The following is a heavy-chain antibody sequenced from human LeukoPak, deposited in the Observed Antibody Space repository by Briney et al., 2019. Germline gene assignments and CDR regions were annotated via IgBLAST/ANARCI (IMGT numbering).Heavy chain of an antibody. J-gene: IGHJ4*02. D-gene: IGHD3-10*01. CDR3: AKDPTYYYGSGSYPDY. CDR2: ISGSGGST. Sequence: GGSLRLSCAASGFTFSSYAMSWVRLAPGKGLEWVSAISGSGGSTYYADSVKGRFTISRDNSKNTLYLQMNSLRAEDTAVYYCAKDPTYYYGSGSYPDYWGQGTLVTVSS. V-gene: IGHV3-23*01. CDR1: GFTFSSYA.